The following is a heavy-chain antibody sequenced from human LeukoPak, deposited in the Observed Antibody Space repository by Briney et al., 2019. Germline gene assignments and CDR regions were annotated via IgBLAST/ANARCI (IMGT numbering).Heavy chain of an antibody. J-gene: IGHJ6*03. CDR3: ARDEISVGVRYFDWLSNNYYYYYMDV. Sequence: GGSLRLACAASGFTFSSYSMSWVRQAPGEGLEWVSSISSSSSYIYYTDSVKGRFTISIDNAKNSLYLQMNSLRAEDTAVYYCARDEISVGVRYFDWLSNNYYYYYMDVWGKGTTVTVSS. D-gene: IGHD3-9*01. V-gene: IGHV3-21*01. CDR2: ISSSSSYI. CDR1: GFTFSSYS.